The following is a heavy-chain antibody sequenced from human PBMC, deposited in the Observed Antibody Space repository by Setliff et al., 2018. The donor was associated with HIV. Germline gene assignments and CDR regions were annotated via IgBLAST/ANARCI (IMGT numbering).Heavy chain of an antibody. CDR1: GFTFSTYW. D-gene: IGHD1-26*01. Sequence: GGSLRLSCAASGFTFSTYWMIWVRQAPGKGLEWVAKIKQDGSEEYYVDSVKGRFTISRDNAKNSLYLQMNSLRADDTGVYYCARDSGTVVGATGPGYWGQGTLVTVSS. CDR3: ARDSGTVVGATGPGY. J-gene: IGHJ4*02. CDR2: IKQDGSEE. V-gene: IGHV3-7*01.